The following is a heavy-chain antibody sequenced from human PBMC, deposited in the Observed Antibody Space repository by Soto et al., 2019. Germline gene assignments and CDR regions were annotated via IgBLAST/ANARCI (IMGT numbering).Heavy chain of an antibody. CDR3: ARTNYYYYMDV. J-gene: IGHJ6*03. V-gene: IGHV3-7*01. CDR1: GFTFSSYW. Sequence: GGSLRLSCAASGFTFSSYWMSWVRRAPGKGLEWVANIKQDGSEKYYVDSVKGRFTISRDNAKNSLYLQMNSLRAEDTAVYYCARTNYYYYMDVWGKGTTVTVSS. CDR2: IKQDGSEK.